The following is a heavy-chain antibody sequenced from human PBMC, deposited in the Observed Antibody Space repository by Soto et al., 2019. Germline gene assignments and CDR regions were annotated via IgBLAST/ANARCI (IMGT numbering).Heavy chain of an antibody. J-gene: IGHJ5*02. CDR3: AVIGVVAATHGFTP. D-gene: IGHD2-15*01. Sequence: EVQLVESGGGLVKPGGSLRLSCAASGFTFSSYSMNWVRQAPGKGLEWVSSISSSSTYIYYADSVKGRFTIPRDNAKNSLYLKMNSLRAEYTVLYYWAVIGVVAATHGFTPWGQGTLVTFPS. CDR1: GFTFSSYS. V-gene: IGHV3-21*01. CDR2: ISSSSTYI.